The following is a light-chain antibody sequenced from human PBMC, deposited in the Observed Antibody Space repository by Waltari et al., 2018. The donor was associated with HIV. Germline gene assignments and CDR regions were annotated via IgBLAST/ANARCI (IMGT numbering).Light chain of an antibody. CDR3: QESYSAPFT. CDR2: GAS. CDR1: QSISTY. V-gene: IGKV1-39*01. Sequence: DIQVTQSPSSLSASVGDRVTITCRASQSISTYLCWYQQKPGKAPKLLICGASSLQRGVPSRFSGSGSGTDFTLTIISLQPEDFATYYCQESYSAPFTFGPGTKVD. J-gene: IGKJ3*01.